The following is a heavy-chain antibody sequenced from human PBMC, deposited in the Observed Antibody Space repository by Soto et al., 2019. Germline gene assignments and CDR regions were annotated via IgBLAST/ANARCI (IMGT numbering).Heavy chain of an antibody. J-gene: IGHJ6*02. CDR1: GFTFSDYY. D-gene: IGHD6-6*01. CDR2: ISSSSSYT. CDR3: ARDQGSSSSLVIASRYYYGMDV. V-gene: IGHV3-11*06. Sequence: GGSLRLSCAASGFTFSDYYMSWIRQAPGKGLEWVSYISSSSSYTNYADSVKGRFTISRDNAKNSLYLQMNSLRAEDTAVYYCARDQGSSSSLVIASRYYYGMDVWGQGTTVTVSS.